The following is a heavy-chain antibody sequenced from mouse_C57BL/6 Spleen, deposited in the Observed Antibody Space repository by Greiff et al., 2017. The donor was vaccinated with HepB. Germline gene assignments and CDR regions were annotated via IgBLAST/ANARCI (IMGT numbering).Heavy chain of an antibody. CDR2: ISDGGSYT. D-gene: IGHD1-1*01. CDR1: GFTFSSYA. J-gene: IGHJ2*01. Sequence: EVNVVESGGGLVKPGGSLKLSCAASGFTFSSYAMSWVRQTPEKRLEWVATISDGGSYTYYPDNVKGRFTISRDNAKNNLYLQMSHLKSEDTAMYYCASRGSSYHFDYWGQGTTLTVSS. V-gene: IGHV5-4*03. CDR3: ASRGSSYHFDY.